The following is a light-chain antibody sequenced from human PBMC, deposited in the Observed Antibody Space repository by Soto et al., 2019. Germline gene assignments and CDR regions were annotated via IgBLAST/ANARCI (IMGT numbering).Light chain of an antibody. CDR2: SND. V-gene: IGLV1-44*01. CDR3: AAWDESLNGLV. J-gene: IGLJ3*02. Sequence: QSVLTQPPSASGTPGQRVTISWSGSTTNIGSNSLNWYQQVPGTNPKHLIYSNDQRPSEVAARFSGSKSGTSASLAISGLLSEDEADYYCAAWDESLNGLVFGGGTKLTVL. CDR1: TTNIGSNS.